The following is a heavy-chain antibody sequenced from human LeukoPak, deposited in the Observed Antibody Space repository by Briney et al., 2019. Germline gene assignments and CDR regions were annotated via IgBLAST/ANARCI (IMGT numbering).Heavy chain of an antibody. Sequence: GGSLRLSCAASGFTFSSYSMKWVRQAPGKGLEWVSSISSCSSYVYYADSVKGRFTISRDNAKNSLYLQMNSLRAEDTAVYYCAGGIVVVTALDYWGQGTLVTVSS. J-gene: IGHJ4*02. V-gene: IGHV3-21*01. CDR3: AGGIVVVTALDY. D-gene: IGHD2-21*02. CDR1: GFTFSSYS. CDR2: ISSCSSYV.